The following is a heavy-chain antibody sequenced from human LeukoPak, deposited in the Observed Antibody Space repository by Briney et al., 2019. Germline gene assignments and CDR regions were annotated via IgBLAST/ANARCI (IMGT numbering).Heavy chain of an antibody. Sequence: ASVKVSCKASGGTFSRYAISWVRQAPGQGLEWMGGIIPIFGTANYAQKFQGRVTITADESTSTAYMELSSLRSEDTAVYYCATYDSSGYYYMFDYWGQGTLVTVSS. D-gene: IGHD3-22*01. CDR2: IIPIFGTA. V-gene: IGHV1-69*13. J-gene: IGHJ4*02. CDR3: ATYDSSGYYYMFDY. CDR1: GGTFSRYA.